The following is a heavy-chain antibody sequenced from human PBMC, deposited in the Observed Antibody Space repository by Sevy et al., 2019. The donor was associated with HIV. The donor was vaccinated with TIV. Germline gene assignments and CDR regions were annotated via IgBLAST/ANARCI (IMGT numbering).Heavy chain of an antibody. Sequence: GGSLRLSCAASGFTFSSYGMHWVRQAPGKGLEWVAVIWYDGSNKYYADSVKGRFTISRDNSKNTLYLQMNSLRAEDTAVYYCAKVGSSSGCRNYYYYYMDVWGKGTTVTVSS. CDR1: GFTFSSYG. J-gene: IGHJ6*03. V-gene: IGHV3-33*06. CDR3: AKVGSSSGCRNYYYYYMDV. CDR2: IWYDGSNK. D-gene: IGHD6-19*01.